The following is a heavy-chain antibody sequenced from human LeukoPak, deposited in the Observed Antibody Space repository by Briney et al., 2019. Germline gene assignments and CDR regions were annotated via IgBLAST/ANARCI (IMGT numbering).Heavy chain of an antibody. CDR2: INPSGGST. CDR3: ARAGSIKAYYYYYYMDV. CDR1: GYTFTSYY. J-gene: IGHJ6*03. V-gene: IGHV1-46*01. D-gene: IGHD3-10*01. Sequence: ASVKVSCKASGYTFTSYYMHWVRQAPGQGLEWMGIINPSGGSTSYAQKFQGRVTMTRDTSTSTVYMELSSLRSEDTAVYYCARAGSIKAYYYYYYMDVWGKGTTVTISS.